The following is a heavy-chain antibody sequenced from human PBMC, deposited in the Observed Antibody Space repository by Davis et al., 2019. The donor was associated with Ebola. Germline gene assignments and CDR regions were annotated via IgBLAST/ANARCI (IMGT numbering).Heavy chain of an antibody. Sequence: GGSLRLSCAASGFSFSSYSMNWVRQAPGKGLEWVSYINSGSSIIYYAESVKGRFTISRDNAKNSLYLHMNSLRAEDTAVYYCTRDLYRSGDVAFDIWGQGTMVTVSS. D-gene: IGHD3-10*01. J-gene: IGHJ3*02. CDR2: INSGSSII. V-gene: IGHV3-48*04. CDR1: GFSFSSYS. CDR3: TRDLYRSGDVAFDI.